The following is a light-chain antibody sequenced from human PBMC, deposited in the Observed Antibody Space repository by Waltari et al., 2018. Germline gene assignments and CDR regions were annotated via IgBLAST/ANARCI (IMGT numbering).Light chain of an antibody. CDR1: KLGDKY. J-gene: IGLJ2*01. CDR2: QDV. Sequence: SYELTQPPSVSVSPGQTANISCSGNKLGDKYVCWYHQKPGQSPVLVIYQDVKRPSGIPERFSGSNSGNTATLTISGTRAMDEADYYCQTWDSTYVVFGGGTTLTVL. V-gene: IGLV3-1*01. CDR3: QTWDSTYVV.